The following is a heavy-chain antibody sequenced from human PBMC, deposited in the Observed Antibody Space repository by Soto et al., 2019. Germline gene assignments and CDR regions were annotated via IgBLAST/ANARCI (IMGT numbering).Heavy chain of an antibody. J-gene: IGHJ6*02. Sequence: ASVKVSCKASGYTFTGYYVHWVRQAPGQGLEWMGWINPNSGDTYLAQRFQGRVTMNRDTSIGTAYMELRGLTSDDTAEYYCAKGGAIVAAGTRVYLHNVMDVSGQGSTVIVSS. V-gene: IGHV1-2*02. D-gene: IGHD1-26*01. CDR3: AKGGAIVAAGTRVYLHNVMDV. CDR2: INPNSGDT. CDR1: GYTFTGYY.